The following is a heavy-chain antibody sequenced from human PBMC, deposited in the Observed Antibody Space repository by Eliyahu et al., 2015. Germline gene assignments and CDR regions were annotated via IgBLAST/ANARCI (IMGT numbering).Heavy chain of an antibody. J-gene: IGHJ4*02. CDR3: AKDGGYCSSTSCLGPLDY. V-gene: IGHV3-43*01. CDR1: GFTFDDYT. CDR2: ISWDGGST. Sequence: EVQLVESGGVVVQPGGSLRLSCAASGFTFDDYTMHWVRQAPGKGLEWVSLISWDGGSTYYADSVKGRFTISRDNSKNSLYLQMNSLRTEDTALYYCAKDGGYCSSTSCLGPLDYWGQGTLVTVSS. D-gene: IGHD2-2*01.